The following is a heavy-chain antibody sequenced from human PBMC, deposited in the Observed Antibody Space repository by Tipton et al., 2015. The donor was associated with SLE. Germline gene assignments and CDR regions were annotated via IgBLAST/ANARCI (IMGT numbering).Heavy chain of an antibody. V-gene: IGHV1-69*01. CDR1: GDTFSSYA. Sequence: QLVQSGAEVKKPGSSVKVSCKASGDTFSSYAISWVRQAPGHGLEWMGGIIPIFGSANCAQKFQGRVTITADASTSIVYMELNSLRSEDTAVYYCATGNCDGGSCFDFWGQGTLVTVSS. D-gene: IGHD2-15*01. J-gene: IGHJ4*02. CDR3: ATGNCDGGSCFDF. CDR2: IIPIFGSA.